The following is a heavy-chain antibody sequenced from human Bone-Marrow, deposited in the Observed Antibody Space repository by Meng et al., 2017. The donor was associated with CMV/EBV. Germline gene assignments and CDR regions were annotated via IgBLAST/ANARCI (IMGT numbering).Heavy chain of an antibody. J-gene: IGHJ4*02. D-gene: IGHD3-22*01. CDR2: TYYRSKWYN. Sequence: SETLSLTCAISGDSVSSNSAAWNWIRQSPSRGLEWLGRTYYRSKWYNDYAVSVKSRITINPDTSKNQFSLQLNSVTPEDTAVYYCARGWRTYYRDDGLDYWGQGTLVTVSS. CDR1: GDSVSSNSAA. V-gene: IGHV6-1*01. CDR3: ARGWRTYYRDDGLDY.